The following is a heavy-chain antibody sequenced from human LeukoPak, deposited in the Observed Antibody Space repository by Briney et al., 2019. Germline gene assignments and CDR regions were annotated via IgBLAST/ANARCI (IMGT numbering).Heavy chain of an antibody. J-gene: IGHJ5*02. CDR3: ARHGARPRRRKNDCSSTSCSSPYDNWFDP. D-gene: IGHD2-2*01. CDR2: ISSSGSTI. V-gene: IGHV3-11*01. CDR1: GFTFSDYY. Sequence: GGSLRLSCAASGFTFSDYYMSWIRQAPGKGLEWVSYISSSGSTIYYADSVKGRFTISRDNAKNSLYLQMNSLRAEDTAVYYCARHGARPRRRKNDCSSTSCSSPYDNWFDPWGQGTLVTVSS.